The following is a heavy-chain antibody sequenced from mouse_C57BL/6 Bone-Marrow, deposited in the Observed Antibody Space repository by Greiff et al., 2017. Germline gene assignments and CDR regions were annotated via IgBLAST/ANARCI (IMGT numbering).Heavy chain of an antibody. J-gene: IGHJ2*01. CDR1: GFTFSSYA. CDR3: ARERSTMVTTDDFDY. D-gene: IGHD2-2*01. CDR2: ISDGGSYT. Sequence: EVKLVESGGGLVKPGGSLKLSCAASGFTFSSYAMSWVRQTPEKRLEWVATISDGGSYTYYPDNVKGRFTISRDNAKNNLYLQMSHLKSEDTAMYYCARERSTMVTTDDFDYWGQGTTLTVSS. V-gene: IGHV5-4*01.